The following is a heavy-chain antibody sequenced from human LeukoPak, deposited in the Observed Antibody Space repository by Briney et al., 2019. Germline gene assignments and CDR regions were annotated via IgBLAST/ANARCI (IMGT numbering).Heavy chain of an antibody. CDR3: AREGFGYSSGWYGY. CDR2: ISAYNGNT. V-gene: IGHV1-18*01. Sequence: GASVKVSCKASGYTFTSYGISWVRQAPGQGLEWVGWISAYNGNTNYAQKLQGRVTMTTDTSTSTAYMELRSLRSDDTAVYYCAREGFGYSSGWYGYWGQGTLVTVSS. J-gene: IGHJ4*02. D-gene: IGHD6-19*01. CDR1: GYTFTSYG.